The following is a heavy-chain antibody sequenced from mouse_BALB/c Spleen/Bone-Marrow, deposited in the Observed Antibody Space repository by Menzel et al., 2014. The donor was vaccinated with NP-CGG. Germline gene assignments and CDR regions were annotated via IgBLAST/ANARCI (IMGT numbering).Heavy chain of an antibody. CDR3: ARGGLHYFDY. J-gene: IGHJ2*01. CDR1: GYTFTSYW. V-gene: IGHV1S41*01. Sequence: DLVKPGASVNLSCKASGYTFTSYWINWIKQRPRQGLEWIGRIAPVSADTYYNEMFKGKATLTVDTSSSTAYIQLSSLSSDDSAVYFCARGGLHYFDYWGQGTTLTVSS. CDR2: IAPVSADT. D-gene: IGHD3-3*01.